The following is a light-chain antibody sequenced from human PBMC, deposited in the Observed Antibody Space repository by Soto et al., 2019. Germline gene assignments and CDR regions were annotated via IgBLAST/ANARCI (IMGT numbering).Light chain of an antibody. V-gene: IGLV2-14*01. CDR1: SSDVGNYKY. J-gene: IGLJ1*01. Sequence: QSALAQPASVSGSPGQSITISSTGTSSDVGNYKYVSWYQQHPGKAPKLMIYEVSNRPSGVSNRFSGSKSGNTASLTISGLQAEDETDYYCFSYTSSGTYVFGTGTKATLL. CDR2: EVS. CDR3: FSYTSSGTYV.